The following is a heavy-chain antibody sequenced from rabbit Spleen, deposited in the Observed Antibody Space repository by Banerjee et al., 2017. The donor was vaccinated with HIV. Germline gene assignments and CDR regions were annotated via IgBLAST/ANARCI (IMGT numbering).Heavy chain of an antibody. CDR2: IDPIFGRT. V-gene: IGHV1S7*01. CDR1: GFDFSSYS. J-gene: IGHJ4*01. Sequence: QLKETGGGLVQPGGSLTLSCKTSGFDFSSYSMSWVRQAPGKGLEWIGYIDPIFGRTYYASWVNGRFIISSHNAQNTLYLQLNSLTAADTATYFCARDGAGSSYFNLWGQGTLVTVS. D-gene: IGHD8-1*01. CDR3: ARDGAGSSYFNL.